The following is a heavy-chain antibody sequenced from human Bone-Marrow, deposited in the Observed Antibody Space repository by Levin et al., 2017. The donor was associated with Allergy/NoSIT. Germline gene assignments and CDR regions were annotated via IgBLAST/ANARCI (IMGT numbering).Heavy chain of an antibody. D-gene: IGHD3-22*01. J-gene: IGHJ4*02. V-gene: IGHV3-48*02. CDR3: ARDPARGYYDSSGYSGDH. CDR1: GFSFWHYT. CDR2: ISSSGDST. Sequence: LSLTCAASGFSFWHYTMNWVRQAPGKGLEWVLCISSSGDSTYYADSVKGRFTISRDNAKNSLYLQLNRLRDEDTALYYCARDPARGYYDSSGYSGDHWGQGTLVTVSS.